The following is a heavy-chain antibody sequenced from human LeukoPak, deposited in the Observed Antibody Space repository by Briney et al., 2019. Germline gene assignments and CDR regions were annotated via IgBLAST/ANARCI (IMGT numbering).Heavy chain of an antibody. Sequence: GGSLRLSCAASGFTFSDYYMTWIRQAPGKGLEWVSYISSSGSIIYYADSVKGRFIISRDNAKNSLYLQMNSLRAEDTAVYFCARVPSSPIGKYYFDYWGQGTLVTVSS. D-gene: IGHD1-26*01. CDR3: ARVPSSPIGKYYFDY. CDR1: GFTFSDYY. V-gene: IGHV3-11*04. CDR2: ISSSGSII. J-gene: IGHJ4*02.